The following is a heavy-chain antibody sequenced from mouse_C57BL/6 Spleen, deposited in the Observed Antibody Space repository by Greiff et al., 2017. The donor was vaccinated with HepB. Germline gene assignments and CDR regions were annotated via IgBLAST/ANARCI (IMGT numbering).Heavy chain of an antibody. Sequence: DVQLQESGGGLVKPGGSLKLSCAASGFTFSSYAMSWVRQTPEKRLEWVATISDGGSYTYYPDNVKGRFTISRDNAKNNLYLQMSHLKSEDTAMYYGARDYDGSLDYWGQGTTLTVSS. V-gene: IGHV5-4*01. CDR2: ISDGGSYT. D-gene: IGHD2-12*01. CDR1: GFTFSSYA. CDR3: ARDYDGSLDY. J-gene: IGHJ2*01.